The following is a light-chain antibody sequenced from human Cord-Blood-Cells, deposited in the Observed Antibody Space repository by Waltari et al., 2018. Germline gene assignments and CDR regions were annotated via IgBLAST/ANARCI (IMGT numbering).Light chain of an antibody. J-gene: IGLJ3*02. CDR2: EDN. V-gene: IGLV6-57*01. CDR3: QSYDSSNWV. CDR1: SGSIASNY. Sequence: NFMLTQPHSVSESPGKTVTISCTRSSGSIASNYVQWYQQRPGSSPTAGICEDNQRPSGVPDRFSGSIDSSSNSASLTISGLKTEDEADYYCQSYDSSNWVFGGGTKLTVL.